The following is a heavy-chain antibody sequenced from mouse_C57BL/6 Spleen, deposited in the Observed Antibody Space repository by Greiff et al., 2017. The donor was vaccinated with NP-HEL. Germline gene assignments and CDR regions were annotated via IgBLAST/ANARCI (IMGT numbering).Heavy chain of an antibody. D-gene: IGHD1-1*01. V-gene: IGHV5-4*01. CDR2: ISDGGSYT. CDR1: GFTFSSYA. CDR3: ARDGSNGGYYYAMDY. J-gene: IGHJ4*01. Sequence: EVKLVESGGGLVKPGGSLKLSCAASGFTFSSYALSWVRQTPEKRLEWVATISDGGSYTYYPDNVKGRFTISRDNAKNHLYLQMSHLKSVDTAMYYCARDGSNGGYYYAMDYRGQGTSVTVSS.